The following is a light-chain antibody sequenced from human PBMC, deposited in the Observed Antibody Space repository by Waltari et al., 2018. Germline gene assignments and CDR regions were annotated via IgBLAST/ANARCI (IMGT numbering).Light chain of an antibody. CDR2: DVN. J-gene: IGLJ2*01. V-gene: IGLV2-23*02. Sequence: QSALTQPASVSGSPGQSITISCTGTSSDVGSYTYVSWYQQHPGKAPKLMMYDVNKRPSGVSSRFSGSKSGTTASLTISGLQAEDEADYYCCSYGGSVVFGGGTKLTVL. CDR1: SSDVGSYTY. CDR3: CSYGGSVV.